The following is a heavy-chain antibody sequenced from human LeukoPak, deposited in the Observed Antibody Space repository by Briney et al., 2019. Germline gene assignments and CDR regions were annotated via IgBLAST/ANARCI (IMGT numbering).Heavy chain of an antibody. Sequence: SETLSLTCTVSGYSISSGYYWGWIRQPPGKGLEWIGSIYHSRSTYYNPSLKSRVTISVDTSKNQFSLKLSSVTAADTAVYYWARDFGSSSGSCKDWGQGTLVTVSS. CDR2: IYHSRST. CDR1: GYSISSGYY. CDR3: ARDFGSSSGSCKD. D-gene: IGHD1-26*01. J-gene: IGHJ4*02. V-gene: IGHV4-38-2*02.